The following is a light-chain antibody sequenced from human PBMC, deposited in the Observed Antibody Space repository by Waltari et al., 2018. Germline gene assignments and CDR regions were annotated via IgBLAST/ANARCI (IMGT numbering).Light chain of an antibody. V-gene: IGKV1-33*01. CDR1: QDISNY. Sequence: DIQRIQSPSSLSASVGDRVTITCQASQDISNYLNWYQQKPGKAPKLLIYDASNLETGVPSRFSGSGSETDFTFTISSLQPEDIATYYCQQYDNLPLTFGGGTKVEIK. CDR3: QQYDNLPLT. J-gene: IGKJ4*01. CDR2: DAS.